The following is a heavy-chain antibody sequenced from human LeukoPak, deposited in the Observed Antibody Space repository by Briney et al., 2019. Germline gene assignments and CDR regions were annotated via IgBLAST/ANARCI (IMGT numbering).Heavy chain of an antibody. V-gene: IGHV1-2*02. Sequence: ASVKVSCKTSGYSFTDYYKHWVRQAPGQGLECMGWINPNSGGTSSAQKFQGRVTMTRDTSITTVYMEVSWLTSDDTAIYYCARADRLDGGPYLIGPWGQGTLVTVSS. CDR2: INPNSGGT. J-gene: IGHJ5*02. CDR3: ARADRLDGGPYLIGP. CDR1: GYSFTDYY. D-gene: IGHD2-21*01.